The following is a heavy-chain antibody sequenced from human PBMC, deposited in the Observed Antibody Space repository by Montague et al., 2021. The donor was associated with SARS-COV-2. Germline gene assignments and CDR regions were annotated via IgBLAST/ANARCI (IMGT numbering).Heavy chain of an antibody. CDR1: GFTFGSYD. D-gene: IGHD3-22*01. Sequence: SLRLSCAASGFTFGSYDMHWVRQATGKGLEWVSAIGTAGDTYYPGSVKGRFTISRENAKNSLYLQMNSLRAGDAAVYYCARAYYDSSGYWGGYYYYGMDVWGQGTTVTVSS. CDR3: ARAYYDSSGYWGGYYYYGMDV. CDR2: IGTAGDT. J-gene: IGHJ6*02. V-gene: IGHV3-13*04.